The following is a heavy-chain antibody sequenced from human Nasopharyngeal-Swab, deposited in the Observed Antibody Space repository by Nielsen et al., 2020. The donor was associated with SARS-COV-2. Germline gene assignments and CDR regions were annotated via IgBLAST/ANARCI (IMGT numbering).Heavy chain of an antibody. V-gene: IGHV3-53*01. CDR2: IYSDGTT. D-gene: IGHD2-2*01. J-gene: IGHJ6*02. CDR1: GFSVRSDY. CDR3: ARDPGYRNGMNV. Sequence: GESLKISCAASGFSVRSDYMNWVRQAPGKGLEWVSGIYSDGTTPYTDSVKGRFSISRDDSKNTLDLQMNSLRVDDTAVYYCARDPGYRNGMNVWGQGTTVTVSS.